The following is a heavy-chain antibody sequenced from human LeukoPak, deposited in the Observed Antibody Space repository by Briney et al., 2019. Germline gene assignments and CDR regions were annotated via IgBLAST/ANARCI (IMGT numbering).Heavy chain of an antibody. CDR2: ISSSSSYI. D-gene: IGHD2-21*02. Sequence: GGSLRLSCAASGFTVSSYSMNWVRQAPGKGLEWDSSISSSSSYIYYADSVKGRFTISRDNSKNTLYLQMNSLRVEDTAVYYCAKDNLDLYVVVTGVFDYWGQGTLVTVSS. V-gene: IGHV3-21*04. CDR1: GFTVSSYS. J-gene: IGHJ4*02. CDR3: AKDNLDLYVVVTGVFDY.